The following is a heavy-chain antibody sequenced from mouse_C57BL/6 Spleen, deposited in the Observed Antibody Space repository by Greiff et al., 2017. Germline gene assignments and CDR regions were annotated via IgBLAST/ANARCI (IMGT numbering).Heavy chain of an antibody. J-gene: IGHJ3*01. Sequence: QVQLKQPGTELVKPGASVKLSCKASGYTFTSYWMHWVKQRPGQGLEWIGNINPSNGGTNYNEKFKSKATLTVDKSSSTAYMQLSSLTSEDSAVYYCARGTTVVDGFAYWGQGTLVTVSA. CDR2: INPSNGGT. V-gene: IGHV1-53*01. D-gene: IGHD1-1*01. CDR1: GYTFTSYW. CDR3: ARGTTVVDGFAY.